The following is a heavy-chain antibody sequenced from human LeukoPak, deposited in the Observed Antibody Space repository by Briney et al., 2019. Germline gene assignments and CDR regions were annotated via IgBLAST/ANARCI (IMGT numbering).Heavy chain of an antibody. CDR1: GGSISNSSYY. CDR3: ATNRAWGDYDY. Sequence: SETLSLTCTVSGGSISNSSYYWGWIRQSPGKGLEWIGTIYHSGSTSYSPSLKSRVTMSADTSKNQFSLRLTSVTAADTAVYYCATNRAWGDYDYWGQGTLVTVSS. V-gene: IGHV4-39*07. J-gene: IGHJ4*02. CDR2: IYHSGST. D-gene: IGHD4-17*01.